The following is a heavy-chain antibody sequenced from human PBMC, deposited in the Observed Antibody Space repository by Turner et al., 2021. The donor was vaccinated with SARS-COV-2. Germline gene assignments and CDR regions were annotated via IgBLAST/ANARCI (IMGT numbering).Heavy chain of an antibody. Sequence: QVQLQQWGAGLLKPSETLSLTCVVYGGSFSGYYWSWIRQPPGKGLEWIGEINHSGSTNYNPSLKSRVTISVDTSKNQFSLKLSSVTAADTAVYYCARYWSGYRTDDAFDIWGQGTMVTISS. V-gene: IGHV4-34*01. D-gene: IGHD3-3*01. CDR3: ARYWSGYRTDDAFDI. J-gene: IGHJ3*02. CDR1: GGSFSGYY. CDR2: INHSGST.